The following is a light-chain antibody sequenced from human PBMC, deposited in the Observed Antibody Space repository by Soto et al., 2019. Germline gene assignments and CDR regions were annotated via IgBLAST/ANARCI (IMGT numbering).Light chain of an antibody. CDR1: QSISGW. V-gene: IGKV1-5*01. Sequence: DIQMTQSPSALSASVGDRVTITCRASQSISGWLAWYQQKPGKAPRLLIYDASYLERGVPSRFSGSGSGTVFTIIISVLHPDVVGSYYHQQYNSLWTFGRGTKVEI. J-gene: IGKJ1*01. CDR3: QQYNSLWT. CDR2: DAS.